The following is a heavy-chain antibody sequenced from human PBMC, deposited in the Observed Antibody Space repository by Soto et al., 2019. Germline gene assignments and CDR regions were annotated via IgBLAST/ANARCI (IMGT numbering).Heavy chain of an antibody. CDR1: GFTFSSYA. CDR3: ARGDRGGSGSPASYYYSGLDV. CDR2: VSAGGDMT. D-gene: IGHD2-15*01. J-gene: IGHJ6*02. V-gene: IGHV3-23*01. Sequence: DVQLLESGGHLVQPGGSLRLSCAASGFTFSSYAMSWVRQAPGKGLEWVSSVSAGGDMTYCSDSVKGRFTISRDNSNNVLFLQMNSLRIEDTALYYCARGDRGGSGSPASYYYSGLDVWGQGTTVTVS.